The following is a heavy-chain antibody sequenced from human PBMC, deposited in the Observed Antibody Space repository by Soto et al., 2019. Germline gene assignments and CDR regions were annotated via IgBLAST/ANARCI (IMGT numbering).Heavy chain of an antibody. Sequence: QVQLVQSGAEVTKPGASVKVSCKASEYTFIGYYMHWVRQAPGQGLEWVGWINPSSGATNYAQKFQGRVIMTRDTSVRTADMEVNMLRSDDTAVYCGARVNGDSDAYDYWGQGTLVTVSS. D-gene: IGHD5-18*01. CDR1: EYTFIGYY. J-gene: IGHJ4*02. CDR3: ARVNGDSDAYDY. CDR2: INPSSGAT. V-gene: IGHV1-2*02.